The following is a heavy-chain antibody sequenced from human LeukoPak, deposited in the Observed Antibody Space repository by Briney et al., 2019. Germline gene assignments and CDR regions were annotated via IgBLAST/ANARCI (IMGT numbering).Heavy chain of an antibody. CDR2: IWYDGSNK. CDR1: GFTFSNYG. CDR3: AIDYYDSSGPDY. V-gene: IGHV3-33*01. J-gene: IGHJ4*02. D-gene: IGHD3-22*01. Sequence: GGSLRLSCAASGFTFSNYGMRWVRQAPGKGLEWVAVIWYDGSNKFYADSVKGRFTISRDNSKDTLYLQMNSLRAEDTAVYYCAIDYYDSSGPDYWGQGTLVTVSS.